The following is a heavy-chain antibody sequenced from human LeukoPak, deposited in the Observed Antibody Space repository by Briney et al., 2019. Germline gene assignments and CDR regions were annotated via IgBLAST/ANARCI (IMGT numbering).Heavy chain of an antibody. J-gene: IGHJ6*03. CDR2: ISYDGSNK. CDR3: AKDGGHYDILTGLIWESYYMDV. V-gene: IGHV3-30*18. Sequence: GGSLRLSCAASGFTFSSYGMHWVRQAPGKGLEWVAVISYDGSNKYYADSVKGRFTISRNNSKNTLYLQMNSLRAEDTAVYYCAKDGGHYDILTGLIWESYYMDVWGKGTTVTVSS. D-gene: IGHD3-9*01. CDR1: GFTFSSYG.